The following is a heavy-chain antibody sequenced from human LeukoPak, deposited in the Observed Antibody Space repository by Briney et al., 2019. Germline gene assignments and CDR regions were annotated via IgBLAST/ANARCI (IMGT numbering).Heavy chain of an antibody. CDR2: ISSSSSYI. Sequence: GGSLRLSCAASGFTFSSYSMNWVRQAPGKGLEWVSSISSSSSYIYYADSVKGRFTISRDNAKNSLYLQMNSLRAEDTAVYYCARGLMAVAGTSFDYWGQGTLVTVSS. J-gene: IGHJ4*02. CDR3: ARGLMAVAGTSFDY. D-gene: IGHD6-19*01. V-gene: IGHV3-21*01. CDR1: GFTFSSYS.